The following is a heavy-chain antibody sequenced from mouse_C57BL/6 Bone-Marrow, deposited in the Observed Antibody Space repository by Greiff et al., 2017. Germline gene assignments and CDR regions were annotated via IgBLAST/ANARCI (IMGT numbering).Heavy chain of an antibody. D-gene: IGHD1-1*01. CDR3: ARGDYYRVYAMDY. CDR1: GYTFTSYW. CDR2: IYPSDSET. V-gene: IGHV1-61*01. Sequence: QVQLQQPGAELVRPGSSVKLSCKASGYTFTSYWMDWVKQRPGQGLEWIGNIYPSDSETHYNQKFKDKATLTVDKSSSTAYMQLSSLTSEDYAVYYCARGDYYRVYAMDYWGQGTTVTGSS. J-gene: IGHJ4*01.